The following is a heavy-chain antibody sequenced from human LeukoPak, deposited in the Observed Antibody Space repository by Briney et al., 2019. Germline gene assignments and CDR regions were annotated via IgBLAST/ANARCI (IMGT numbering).Heavy chain of an antibody. CDR3: AREDMIVD. V-gene: IGHV3-21*01. Sequence: GGSLIRSCAASGFTFSSYNMNRGRQAPGKGLEWGSSISSSSSYIYYADSVKGRFTISRENAKNSLYLQLNSLRREDTAVYYCAREDMIVDWGQGTLVIVSS. J-gene: IGHJ4*02. CDR1: GFTFSSYN. CDR2: ISSSSSYI. D-gene: IGHD3-22*01.